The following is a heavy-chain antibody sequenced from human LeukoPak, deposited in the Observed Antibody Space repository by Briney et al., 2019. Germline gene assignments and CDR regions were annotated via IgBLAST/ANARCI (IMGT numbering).Heavy chain of an antibody. CDR2: IYYSGST. CDR1: GGSISSYY. V-gene: IGHV4-59*08. Sequence: PSETLSLTCTVSGGSISSYYWSWIRQPPGKGLEWIGYIYYSGSTNYNPSLKSRVTISVDTSKNQFSLKLSSVTAADTAVYYCARNGEGLLWFGETSWFDPWGQGTLVTVSS. D-gene: IGHD3-10*01. J-gene: IGHJ5*02. CDR3: ARNGEGLLWFGETSWFDP.